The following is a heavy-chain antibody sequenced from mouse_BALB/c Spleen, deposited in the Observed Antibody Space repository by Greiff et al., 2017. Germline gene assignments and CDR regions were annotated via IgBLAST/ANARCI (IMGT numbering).Heavy chain of an antibody. CDR1: GYAFTSYN. Sequence: VQLQQSGPELVKPGASVKVSCKASGYAFTSYNMYWVKQSHGKSLEWIGYIDPYNGGTSYNQKFKGKATLTVDKSSSTAYMHLNSLTSEDSAVYYCARGNYYGSSYDAMDDWGQGTSVTVSS. J-gene: IGHJ4*01. V-gene: IGHV1S135*01. CDR2: IDPYNGGT. CDR3: ARGNYYGSSYDAMDD. D-gene: IGHD1-1*01.